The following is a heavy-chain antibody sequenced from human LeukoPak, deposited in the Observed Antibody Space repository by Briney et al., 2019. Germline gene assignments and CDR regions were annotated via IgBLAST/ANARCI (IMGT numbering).Heavy chain of an antibody. CDR3: ALGCSSSSYCY. CDR1: GYTFTNYA. Sequence: ASVKVPCKASGYTFTNYAMHWVRQAPGQSLEWMGWINGGNGITKYSQRFQGRVTITRDTSASTAYMELSSLRSEDTAVFYCALGCSSSSYCYWGQGTLVTVSS. D-gene: IGHD2-2*01. CDR2: INGGNGIT. J-gene: IGHJ4*02. V-gene: IGHV1-3*01.